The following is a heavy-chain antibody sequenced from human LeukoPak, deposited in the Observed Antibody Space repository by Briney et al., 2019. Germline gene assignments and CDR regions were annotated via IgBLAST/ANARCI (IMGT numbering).Heavy chain of an antibody. D-gene: IGHD3-3*01. Sequence: ASVKVSCEASGYTFTGYYMHWVRQAPGQGLEWMGWINPNSGGTNYAQKFQGRVTMTRDTSISTAYMELSRLRSDDTAVYYCARLGYDLGEHAFDIWGQGTMVTVSS. J-gene: IGHJ3*02. V-gene: IGHV1-2*02. CDR1: GYTFTGYY. CDR3: ARLGYDLGEHAFDI. CDR2: INPNSGGT.